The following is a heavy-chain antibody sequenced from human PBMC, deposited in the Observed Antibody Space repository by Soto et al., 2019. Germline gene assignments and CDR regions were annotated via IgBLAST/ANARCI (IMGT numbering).Heavy chain of an antibody. CDR1: GGTFSSYA. Sequence: SVKVSCKASGGTFSSYAISWVRQAPGQGLEWMGGIIPIFGTANYAQKFQGRVTITADESTSTAYMEPSSLRSEDTAVYYCARDCGGDCLNHVADAFDIWGQGTMVTVSS. V-gene: IGHV1-69*13. J-gene: IGHJ3*02. D-gene: IGHD2-21*02. CDR3: ARDCGGDCLNHVADAFDI. CDR2: IIPIFGTA.